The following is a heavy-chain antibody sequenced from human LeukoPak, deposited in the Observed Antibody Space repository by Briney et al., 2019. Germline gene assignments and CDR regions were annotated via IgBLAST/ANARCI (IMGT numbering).Heavy chain of an antibody. V-gene: IGHV3-23*01. CDR3: AKRPRGNYLDPFDY. CDR1: GFTFSSYA. CDR2: ISGSGGST. J-gene: IGHJ4*02. Sequence: GGSLRLSCAASGFTFSSYAMHWVRQAPGKGLEWVSGISGSGGSTYYADSVKGRFTISRDNSKNRLYLQMNSLTAEDTAVYYCAKRPRGNYLDPFDYWGQGTLVTVSS. D-gene: IGHD3-10*01.